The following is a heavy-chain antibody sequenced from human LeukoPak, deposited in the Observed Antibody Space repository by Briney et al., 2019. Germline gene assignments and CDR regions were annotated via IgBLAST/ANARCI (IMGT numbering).Heavy chain of an antibody. J-gene: IGHJ4*02. Sequence: GGSLRLSCAASGFTFSSYAMSWVRQAPGKELEWVSAISGSGGSTYYADSVKGRFTISRDNSKNTLYLQMNSLRAEHTAVYYCAKSFYYDSSGYYYVHWGQGTLVTVSS. CDR1: GFTFSSYA. D-gene: IGHD3-22*01. CDR3: AKSFYYDSSGYYYVH. CDR2: ISGSGGST. V-gene: IGHV3-23*01.